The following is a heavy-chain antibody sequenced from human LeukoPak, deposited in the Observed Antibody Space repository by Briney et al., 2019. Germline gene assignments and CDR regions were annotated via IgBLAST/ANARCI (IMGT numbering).Heavy chain of an antibody. CDR1: GFTFDDYT. Sequence: GGSPRLSCAASGFTFDDYTMHWVQQAPGKGLEWVSGISWNSGTRGYADSVKGRFTISRDNSKNTLYLQMGSLRAEDTAVYYCARATLVTTWFDYWGQGTLVTVSS. CDR3: ARATLVTTWFDY. D-gene: IGHD4-17*01. V-gene: IGHV3-9*01. CDR2: ISWNSGTR. J-gene: IGHJ4*02.